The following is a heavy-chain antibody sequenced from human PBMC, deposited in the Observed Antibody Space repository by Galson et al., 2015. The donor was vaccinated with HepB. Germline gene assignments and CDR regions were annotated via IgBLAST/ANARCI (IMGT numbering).Heavy chain of an antibody. CDR1: GFTFSSYG. Sequence: SLRLSCAASGFTFSSYGMHWVRQAPGKGLEWVAVIWYDGSNKYYADSVKGRFTISRDNSRNTLYLQMNSLRAEDTAVYYCARGGWIQLWLDYWGQGTLVTVSS. CDR3: ARGGWIQLWLDY. D-gene: IGHD5-18*01. V-gene: IGHV3-33*01. J-gene: IGHJ4*02. CDR2: IWYDGSNK.